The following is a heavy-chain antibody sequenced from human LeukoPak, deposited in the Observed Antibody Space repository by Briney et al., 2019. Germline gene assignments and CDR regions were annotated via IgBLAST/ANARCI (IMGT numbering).Heavy chain of an antibody. D-gene: IGHD6-13*01. Sequence: GGSLRLSCATSGXTFNNAWMSWVRQAPGKGLEWVGRIKSKSDGGTADYAAPVRGRFTISRDDSMNTLHLQMNSLNTDDTAVYYCTTYSTSWYHSDNWGQGTLVTVSS. CDR3: TTYSTSWYHSDN. CDR1: GXTFNNAW. CDR2: IKSKSDGGTA. V-gene: IGHV3-15*01. J-gene: IGHJ4*02.